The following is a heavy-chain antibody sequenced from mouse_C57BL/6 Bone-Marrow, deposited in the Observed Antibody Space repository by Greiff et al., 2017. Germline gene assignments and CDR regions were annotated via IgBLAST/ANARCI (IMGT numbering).Heavy chain of an antibody. J-gene: IGHJ3*01. Sequence: QVHLQQSGAELVRPGTSVTVSCKASGYAFTNYLIEWVKQRPGQGLEWIGVINPGSGGTNYNEKFKGKATLTADKSSSTAYMQLSSLTSEDSAVYFCARSPLYYGNYNAYWGQGTLVTVSA. CDR2: INPGSGGT. V-gene: IGHV1-54*01. D-gene: IGHD2-1*01. CDR3: ARSPLYYGNYNAY. CDR1: GYAFTNYL.